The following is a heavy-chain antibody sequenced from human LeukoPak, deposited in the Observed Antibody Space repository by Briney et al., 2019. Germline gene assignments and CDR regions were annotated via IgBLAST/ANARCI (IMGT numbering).Heavy chain of an antibody. Sequence: ASVKVSCKASGYTFTGYYMHWVRQAPGQGLEWMGIINPSGGSTSYAQKFQGRVTMTRDTSTSTVYMELSSLRSEDTAVYYCARATYYYDSSGYLYYFDYWGQGTLVTVSS. CDR3: ARATYYYDSSGYLYYFDY. J-gene: IGHJ4*02. V-gene: IGHV1-46*01. CDR1: GYTFTGYY. D-gene: IGHD3-22*01. CDR2: INPSGGST.